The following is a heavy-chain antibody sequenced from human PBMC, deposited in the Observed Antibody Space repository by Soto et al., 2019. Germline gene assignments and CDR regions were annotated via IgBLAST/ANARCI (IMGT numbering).Heavy chain of an antibody. V-gene: IGHV1-18*01. J-gene: IGHJ4*02. Sequence: QVQLVQSGSEVKKSGASVKLSCKASGYAFTVYSVIWVRQAPGQGLEWLGSISTYGGKTYYIQSLQGRVTMTTDSSTSTAYLDLRSLRPDDTAIYFCARRYGDPSSSAGFDYWGQGTLVTVSS. CDR3: ARRYGDPSSSAGFDY. CDR1: GYAFTVYS. CDR2: ISTYGGKT. D-gene: IGHD4-17*01.